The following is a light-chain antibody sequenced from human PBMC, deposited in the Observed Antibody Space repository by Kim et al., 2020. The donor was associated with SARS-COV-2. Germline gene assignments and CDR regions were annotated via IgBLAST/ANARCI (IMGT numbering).Light chain of an antibody. J-gene: IGKJ5*01. CDR3: QHHSTYPIA. Sequence: ASGGDRVTITCRASQSICGWLAWYQQKPGKAPKLLIHDASGVESGVPSRFSGSGSETEFTLTISGLQPDDFATYYCQHHSTYPIAFGQGTRLEIK. CDR1: QSICGW. CDR2: DAS. V-gene: IGKV1-5*01.